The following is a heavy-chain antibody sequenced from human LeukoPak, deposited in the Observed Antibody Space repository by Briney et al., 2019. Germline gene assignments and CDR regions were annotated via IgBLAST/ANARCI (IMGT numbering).Heavy chain of an antibody. V-gene: IGHV3-30*18. D-gene: IGHD6-19*01. J-gene: IGHJ4*02. CDR2: ISYDGSNK. CDR1: GFTFSSYG. Sequence: GRSLRLSCAASGFTFSSYGMHWVSQAPGKGLEWVAVISYDGSNKYYADSVKGRFTISRDNSKNTLYLQMNSLRAEDTAVYYCAKDELPEQWPHRFDYWGQGTLVTVSS. CDR3: AKDELPEQWPHRFDY.